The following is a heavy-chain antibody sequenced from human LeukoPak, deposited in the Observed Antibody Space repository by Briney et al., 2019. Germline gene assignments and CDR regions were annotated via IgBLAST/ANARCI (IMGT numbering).Heavy chain of an antibody. V-gene: IGHV4-34*01. CDR2: INHSGST. D-gene: IGHD5-24*01. CDR3: ARVDLQLLRDAFDI. J-gene: IGHJ3*02. Sequence: SETLSLTCAVYGGSFSGYYWSWIRQPPGKGLEWIGEINHSGSTNYNPSLKSRVTISVDTSKNQFSLKLSSVTAADTTVYYCARVDLQLLRDAFDIWGQGTMVTVSS. CDR1: GGSFSGYY.